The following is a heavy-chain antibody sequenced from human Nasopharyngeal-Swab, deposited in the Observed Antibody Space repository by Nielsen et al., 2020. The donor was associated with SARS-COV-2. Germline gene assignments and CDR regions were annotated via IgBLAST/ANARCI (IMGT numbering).Heavy chain of an antibody. V-gene: IGHV3-9*01. Sequence: LKISCAASGFTFDDYDMHWVRQAPGKGLEWVSGISWNSGSIGYADSVKGRFTISRDNAKNSLYLQMNSLRAEDTALYYCAKDGIDERFDYWGQGTLVTVSS. CDR2: ISWNSGSI. J-gene: IGHJ4*02. CDR3: AKDGIDERFDY. D-gene: IGHD1-1*01. CDR1: GFTFDDYD.